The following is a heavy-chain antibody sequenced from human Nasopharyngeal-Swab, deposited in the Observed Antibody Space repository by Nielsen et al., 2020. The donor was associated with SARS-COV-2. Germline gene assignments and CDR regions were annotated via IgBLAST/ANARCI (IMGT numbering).Heavy chain of an antibody. Sequence: GESLKISCAASGFTFSNYNMNWVRQAPGKGLEWVANIEHDGSGKHYLGSVEGRITISRDNVKNSLYLQVNSLRAEDTAVYYCVRDGLQGDYYSYMDVWGKGTTVTVSS. V-gene: IGHV3-7*04. J-gene: IGHJ6*03. CDR1: GFTFSNYN. CDR2: IEHDGSGK. CDR3: VRDGLQGDYYSYMDV. D-gene: IGHD5-24*01.